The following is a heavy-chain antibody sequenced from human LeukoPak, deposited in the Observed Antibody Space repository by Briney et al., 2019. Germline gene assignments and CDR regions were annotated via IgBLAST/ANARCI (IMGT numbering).Heavy chain of an antibody. CDR2: IYSGGST. D-gene: IGHD4-17*01. Sequence: GGSLRLSCAASGFTVSSNYMSWVRQAPGKGLEWVSVIYSGGSTYYADSVKGRFTISRDNSKNTLYLHMNSLRAEDTAVYYCASTFYGDSPPYWGQGTLVTVSS. CDR3: ASTFYGDSPPY. J-gene: IGHJ4*02. CDR1: GFTVSSNY. V-gene: IGHV3-66*01.